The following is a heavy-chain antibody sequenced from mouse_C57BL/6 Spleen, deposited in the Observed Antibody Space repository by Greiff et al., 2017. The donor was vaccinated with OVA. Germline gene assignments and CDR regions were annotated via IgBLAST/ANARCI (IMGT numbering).Heavy chain of an antibody. D-gene: IGHD2-3*01. Sequence: QVQLKQPGTELVKPGASVKLSCKASGYTFTSYWMHWVKQRPGQGLEWIGNINPSNGGTNYNEKFKSKATLTVDKSSSTAYMQLSSLTSEDSAVYYCARGGYDGSWYFDVWGTGTTVTVSS. CDR1: GYTFTSYW. CDR3: ARGGYDGSWYFDV. V-gene: IGHV1-53*01. J-gene: IGHJ1*03. CDR2: INPSNGGT.